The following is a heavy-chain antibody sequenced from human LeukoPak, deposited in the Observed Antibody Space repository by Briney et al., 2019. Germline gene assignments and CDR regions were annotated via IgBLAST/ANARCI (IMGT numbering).Heavy chain of an antibody. CDR2: INQSGST. CDR3: ARVPYCSGGSCYPTYYYYYMDV. V-gene: IGHV4-34*01. Sequence: NPSETLSLTCAAYGGSFSGYYWSWIRQPPGKGLEWIGEINQSGSTNYNPSLKSRVTISVDPSKNQFSLKLSSVTAADTAVYYCARVPYCSGGSCYPTYYYYYMDVWGKGTTVTVSS. J-gene: IGHJ6*03. CDR1: GGSFSGYY. D-gene: IGHD2-15*01.